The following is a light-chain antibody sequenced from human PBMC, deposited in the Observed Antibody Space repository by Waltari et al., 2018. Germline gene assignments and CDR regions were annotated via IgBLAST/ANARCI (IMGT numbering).Light chain of an antibody. CDR1: SSNIGSNT. CDR3: AAWDDRLNGPV. J-gene: IGLJ2*01. Sequence: QSVLTQPPSASGTPGQRVTISCSGSSSNIGSNTVSWYQHLPGTAPKLLIYNNHQRPSGVPDRFSGSKSGTSASLAISGLQSEDEADYCCAAWDDRLNGPVFGGGTKLTVL. V-gene: IGLV1-44*01. CDR2: NNH.